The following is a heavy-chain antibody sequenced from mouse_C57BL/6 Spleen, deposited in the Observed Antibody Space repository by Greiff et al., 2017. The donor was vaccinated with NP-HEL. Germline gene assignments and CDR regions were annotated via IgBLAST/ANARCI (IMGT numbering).Heavy chain of an antibody. CDR3: ARVLRYLYAMDY. D-gene: IGHD1-1*01. J-gene: IGHJ4*01. CDR2: INPNNGGT. CDR1: GYTFTDYY. Sequence: VQLQQSGPELVKPGASVKISCKASGYTFTDYYMNWVKQSHGKSLEWIGDINPNNGGTSYNQKFKGKATLTVDKSSSTAYMELRSLTSEDSAVYYCARVLRYLYAMDYWGQGTSVTVSS. V-gene: IGHV1-26*01.